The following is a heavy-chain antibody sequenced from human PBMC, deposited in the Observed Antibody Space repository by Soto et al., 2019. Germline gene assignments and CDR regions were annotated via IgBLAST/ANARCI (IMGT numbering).Heavy chain of an antibody. Sequence: EVQLVESGGGVVQPGRSLRLACAESGATSDHNGMHWVRQAPGKGLEWVSGMIWKTGYIGHADSVKGRFTISRHNAKKALYMQMNSRRGEDTALYYCVKDNEPWGAAYWGQGTQVTVSS. D-gene: IGHD1-26*01. CDR3: VKDNEPWGAAY. CDR2: MIWKTGYI. CDR1: GATSDHNG. J-gene: IGHJ4*02. V-gene: IGHV3-9*02.